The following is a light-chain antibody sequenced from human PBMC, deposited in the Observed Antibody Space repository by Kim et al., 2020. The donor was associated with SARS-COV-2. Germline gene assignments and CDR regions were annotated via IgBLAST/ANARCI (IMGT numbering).Light chain of an antibody. CDR2: DAS. CDR1: QDISNY. J-gene: IGKJ2*01. V-gene: IGKV1-33*01. CDR3: QQYDNLYT. Sequence: LSASVGDRVTITCQASQDISNYLNGYQQKPGKAPKRLIYDASNLETGVPSRFSGSGSGTDFTFTISSLQPEDIATYYCQQYDNLYTFGQGTKLEI.